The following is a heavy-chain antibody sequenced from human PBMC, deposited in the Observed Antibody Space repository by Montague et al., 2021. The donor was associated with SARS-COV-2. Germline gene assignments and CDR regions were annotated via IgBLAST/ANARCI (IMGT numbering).Heavy chain of an antibody. V-gene: IGHV4-59*01. Sequence: SETLSLTCAVSGGSINSCYWSWIRQPPGKGLEWIGYIYYSGSTIYNPSLKSRVTISIDTSKNQFSLKLNSVTAADTAVYYCAGRPTPSYSSGWYLFYYAMDVWGQGTTVTVSS. CDR2: IYYSGST. CDR1: GGSINSCY. CDR3: AGRPTPSYSSGWYLFYYAMDV. D-gene: IGHD6-19*01. J-gene: IGHJ6*02.